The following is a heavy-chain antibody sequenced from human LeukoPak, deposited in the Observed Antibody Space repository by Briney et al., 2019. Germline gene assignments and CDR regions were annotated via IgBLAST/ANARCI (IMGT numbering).Heavy chain of an antibody. CDR2: ISGSGGST. V-gene: IGHV3-23*01. CDR1: GFTFSSYA. D-gene: IGHD3-3*01. CDR3: AKDTGSPADAITMEDNAFDI. Sequence: GGSLRLSCAASGFTFSSYAMSWVRQAPGKGLEWVSAISGSGGSTYYADSVKGRFTISRDNSKNTLYLQMESLRAEDTAVYYCAKDTGSPADAITMEDNAFDIWGQGTMVTVSS. J-gene: IGHJ3*02.